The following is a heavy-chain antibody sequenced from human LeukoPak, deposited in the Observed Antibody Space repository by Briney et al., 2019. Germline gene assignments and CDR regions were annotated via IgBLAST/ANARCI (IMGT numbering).Heavy chain of an antibody. CDR1: GGSFSGYY. CDR2: INHSEST. D-gene: IGHD2-2*01. Sequence: PSETLSLTCAVYGGSFSGYYWSWIRQPPGKGLEWIGEINHSESTNYNPSLKSRVTIPVDTSKNQFSLKLSSVTAADTAVYYCARLPAATYYFDYWGQGTLVTVSS. J-gene: IGHJ4*02. CDR3: ARLPAATYYFDY. V-gene: IGHV4-34*01.